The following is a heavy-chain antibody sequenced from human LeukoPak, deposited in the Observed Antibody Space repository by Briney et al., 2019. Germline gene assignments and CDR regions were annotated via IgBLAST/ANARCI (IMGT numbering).Heavy chain of an antibody. D-gene: IGHD3-10*01. CDR2: IYYSGST. J-gene: IGHJ4*02. CDR3: ARVITMVRGVTQYYFDY. V-gene: IGHV4-59*01. Sequence: SETLSLTCTVSGGSISSYYWSWIRQPPGKGLEWIGYIYYSGSTNYNPSLKSRVTISVDTSKNQFSLKLSSVTAADTAVYYCARVITMVRGVTQYYFDYWGQGTLVTVSP. CDR1: GGSISSYY.